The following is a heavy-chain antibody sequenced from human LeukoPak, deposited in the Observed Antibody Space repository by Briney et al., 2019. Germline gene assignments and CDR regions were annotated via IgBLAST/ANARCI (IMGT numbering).Heavy chain of an antibody. D-gene: IGHD6-19*01. CDR1: GGTFSSYA. J-gene: IGHJ2*01. CDR3: ARSSSGWYGVRPLGHLDL. Sequence: SVKVSCKASGGTFSSYAISWVRQAPGQGLEWMGGIIPIFGTANYAQKFQGRVTITADESTSTAYMELSSLRSEDTAVYYCARSSSGWYGVRPLGHLDLWGRGTLVTVSS. CDR2: IIPIFGTA. V-gene: IGHV1-69*13.